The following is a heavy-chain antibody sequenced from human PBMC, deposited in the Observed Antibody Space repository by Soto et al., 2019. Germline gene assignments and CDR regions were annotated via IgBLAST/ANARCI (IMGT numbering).Heavy chain of an antibody. V-gene: IGHV4-31*03. CDR1: GGSISSGGYY. J-gene: IGHJ4*02. Sequence: QVQLQESGPGLVKPSQTLSLTCTVSGGSISSGGYYWSWIRQHPGKGLEWIGYIYYSGSTYYNPSLKSRVTISVDTSKNQFSLKLSFVTAADTAVYYCARKRYFDWLEVGYFDYWGQGTLVTVSS. D-gene: IGHD3-9*01. CDR2: IYYSGST. CDR3: ARKRYFDWLEVGYFDY.